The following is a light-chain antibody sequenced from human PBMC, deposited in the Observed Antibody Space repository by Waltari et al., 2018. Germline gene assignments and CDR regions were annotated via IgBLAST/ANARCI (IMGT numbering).Light chain of an antibody. CDR2: DVN. V-gene: IGLV2-23*02. CDR3: CSYAGSAISM. J-gene: IGLJ3*02. CDR1: TSDIGKSNI. Sequence: QSALTQTASVSGSPGQAITIPCSRTTSDIGKSNIVSWYQQHPGKAPTLIIYDVNKRPSVVSNRFSGSKSGNTAFLTISGLQSADEADYYCCSYAGSAISMFGGGTKVTVL.